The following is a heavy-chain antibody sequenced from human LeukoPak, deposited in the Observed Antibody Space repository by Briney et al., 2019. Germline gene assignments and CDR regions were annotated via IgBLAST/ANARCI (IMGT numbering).Heavy chain of an antibody. Sequence: GGSLRLSCAASGFTFSSYSMNWVRQAPGKGLEWVSYISSSSSTIYYADSVKGRFTISRDNAKNSLYLQMNSLRAEDTAVYYCARDPDPYSSGWYYFDYWGQGTLVTVSS. D-gene: IGHD6-19*01. CDR3: ARDPDPYSSGWYYFDY. J-gene: IGHJ4*02. CDR2: ISSSSSTI. CDR1: GFTFSSYS. V-gene: IGHV3-48*01.